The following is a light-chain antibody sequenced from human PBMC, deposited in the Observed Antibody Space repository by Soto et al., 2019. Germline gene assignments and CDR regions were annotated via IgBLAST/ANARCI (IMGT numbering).Light chain of an antibody. CDR2: AAS. V-gene: IGKV1-6*01. J-gene: IGKJ1*01. CDR3: LLDFGYFWA. Sequence: AIQLTKSQSSLSASVGYRLTITCRASQAIRSALGWYQQKPGKVPKLLIYAASTLQSGVPSRFSGSGFGTDFTLTISRLQPEDFATYYCLLDFGYFWAFGQGTKVDIK. CDR1: QAIRSA.